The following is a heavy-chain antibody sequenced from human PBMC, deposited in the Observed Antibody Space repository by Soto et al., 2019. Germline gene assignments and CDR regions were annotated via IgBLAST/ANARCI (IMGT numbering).Heavy chain of an antibody. V-gene: IGHV1-69*06. Sequence: QVVLLQSGAEVKEPGSSVRVSCQVSGSTFKNFAISWVRQAPGHGPEWMGGIVVDSTTAEYSQRFQDRVTITAYTSTDTLYMELGSLTFEDTAVYYCARAIKRWEVNYYFDFWGQGTLVTVSS. CDR3: ARAIKRWEVNYYFDF. J-gene: IGHJ4*02. CDR2: IVVDSTTA. D-gene: IGHD1-26*01. CDR1: GSTFKNFA.